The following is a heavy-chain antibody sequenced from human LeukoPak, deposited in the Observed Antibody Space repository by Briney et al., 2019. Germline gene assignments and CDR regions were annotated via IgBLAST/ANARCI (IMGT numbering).Heavy chain of an antibody. Sequence: GGSLRLSCTASGFTFNLYAMTWVRQAPGKGLEWVSAITGSGGSTYYADSVKGRFTISRDNSKNTLYRQMNSLRAEDTAVYYCAKKSGYWGQGTLVTVSS. CDR3: AKKSGY. CDR1: GFTFNLYA. CDR2: ITGSGGST. J-gene: IGHJ4*02. V-gene: IGHV3-23*01. D-gene: IGHD3-10*01.